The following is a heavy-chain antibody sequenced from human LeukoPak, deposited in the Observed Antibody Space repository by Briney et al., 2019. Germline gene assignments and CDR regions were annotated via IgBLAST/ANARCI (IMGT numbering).Heavy chain of an antibody. V-gene: IGHV1-3*01. CDR3: ARGSCSSTSCFMDV. D-gene: IGHD2-2*01. CDR1: EYTFSSYS. CDR2: INAGKGNT. J-gene: IGHJ6*02. Sequence: ASVKVSCKASEYTFSSYSIHWMRQAPGQRLEWMGWINAGKGNTKYSQKLQGRVTITGDTSASTAYMELSSLRSEDTAVYYCARGSCSSTSCFMDVWGQGTTVTVSS.